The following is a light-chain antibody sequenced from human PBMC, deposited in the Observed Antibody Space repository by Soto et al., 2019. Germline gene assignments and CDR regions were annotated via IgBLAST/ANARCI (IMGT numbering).Light chain of an antibody. Sequence: EIVMTQSPATLSVSPGERATLSCRASQIVSSSSLAWYQQKPGQAPRLLIFGASTRAAGFPDRFSGSGSGTDFTLTISRLEPEDFAVYYCQQYGSSPRTFGQGTKVDI. J-gene: IGKJ1*01. CDR1: QIVSSSS. CDR2: GAS. CDR3: QQYGSSPRT. V-gene: IGKV3-20*01.